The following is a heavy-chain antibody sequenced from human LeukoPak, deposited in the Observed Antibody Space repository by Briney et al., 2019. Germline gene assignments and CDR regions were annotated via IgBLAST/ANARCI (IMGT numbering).Heavy chain of an antibody. D-gene: IGHD3-10*01. CDR3: ARHYYGSGSLSWFDP. Sequence: GGSLRLSCGASGFSFSTFWMHWIRQAPGKGLVWVSVIYGGGSTYYADSVKGRFTISRDNSKNMLYLQMNSLRAEDTAVYYCARHYYGSGSLSWFDPWGQGTLVTVSS. CDR2: IYGGGST. CDR1: GFSFSTFW. V-gene: IGHV3-66*04. J-gene: IGHJ5*02.